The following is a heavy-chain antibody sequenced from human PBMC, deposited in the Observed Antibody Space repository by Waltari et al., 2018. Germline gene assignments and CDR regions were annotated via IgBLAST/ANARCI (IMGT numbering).Heavy chain of an antibody. CDR2: IKGDGGST. J-gene: IGHJ5*02. Sequence: QAPGKGVGWVSRIKGDGGSTSYADSVKGRFTISRDNANNTLYLQMNSLRAEDTAVYYCTRTRYCSTTNCQVDWFDPWGQGTLVTVSS. CDR3: TRTRYCSTTNCQVDWFDP. D-gene: IGHD2-2*01. V-gene: IGHV3-74*01.